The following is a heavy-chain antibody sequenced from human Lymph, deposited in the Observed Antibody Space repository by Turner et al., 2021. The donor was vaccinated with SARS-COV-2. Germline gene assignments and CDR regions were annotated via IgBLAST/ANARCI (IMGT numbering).Heavy chain of an antibody. Sequence: QVQLVESGGGVVQPGRSLRLSCAASGFTFSSYAMYWVRQAPGKGLEWVAVISYDGSNKYYADSVKGRFTISRDNSKNTLYLQMNSLRAEDTAVYYCARRSWQDYWGQGTLVTVSS. CDR2: ISYDGSNK. V-gene: IGHV3-30-3*01. J-gene: IGHJ4*02. CDR3: ARRSWQDY. CDR1: GFTFSSYA. D-gene: IGHD6-13*01.